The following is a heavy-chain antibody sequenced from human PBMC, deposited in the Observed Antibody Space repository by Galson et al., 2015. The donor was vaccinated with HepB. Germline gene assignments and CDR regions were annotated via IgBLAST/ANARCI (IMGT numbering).Heavy chain of an antibody. J-gene: IGHJ4*02. Sequence: SVKVSCKASGYTFTGYYMHWVRQAPGQGLEWMGWINPNSGGTNYAQKLQGWVTMTRDTSISTAYMELSRLRSDDTAVYYCARQDTAMVTGNFDYWGQGTLVTVSS. D-gene: IGHD5-18*01. CDR2: INPNSGGT. CDR1: GYTFTGYY. CDR3: ARQDTAMVTGNFDY. V-gene: IGHV1-2*04.